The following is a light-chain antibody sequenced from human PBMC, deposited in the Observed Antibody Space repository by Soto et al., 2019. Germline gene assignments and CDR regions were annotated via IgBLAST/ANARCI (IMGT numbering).Light chain of an antibody. CDR3: MSYSGSSHWV. V-gene: IGLV2-8*01. Sequence: SALTKPPSASGSPGQSVTISCTGTSSDVGGYSSVSWYQQHPGKAPKLMIYEVTKRPSGVPDRFSGSRSGNTASLTVSGLQDEDEADYFCMSYSGSSHWVFGRGTKLTVL. J-gene: IGLJ3*02. CDR2: EVT. CDR1: SSDVGGYSS.